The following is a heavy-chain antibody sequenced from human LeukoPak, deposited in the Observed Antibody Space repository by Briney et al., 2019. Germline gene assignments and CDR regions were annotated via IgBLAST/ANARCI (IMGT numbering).Heavy chain of an antibody. V-gene: IGHV4-34*01. Sequence: SETLSLTCTVSGGSISGYYWSWIRQPPGKGLEWVGEINHSGSTNYNPSLKSRVTISVDTSKNQFSLKLSSVTAADTAVYYCARGRIMITFGGVIVKGPLYFDYWGQGTLVTVSS. CDR2: INHSGST. CDR3: ARGRIMITFGGVIVKGPLYFDY. D-gene: IGHD3-16*02. J-gene: IGHJ4*02. CDR1: GGSISGYY.